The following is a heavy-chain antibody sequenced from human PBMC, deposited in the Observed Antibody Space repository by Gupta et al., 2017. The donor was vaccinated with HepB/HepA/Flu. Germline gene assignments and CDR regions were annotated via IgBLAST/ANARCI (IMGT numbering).Heavy chain of an antibody. J-gene: IGHJ5*02. CDR1: GGSISSYY. CDR2: IYYSVST. Sequence: VHLQESGPGLVKPSETLSLICTVSGGSISSYYWSWIRQPPGKGLEWIGYIYYSVSTNYNPSLKNRVTISVDTSKNQFSLKLSSVTAADTTVYYCARGAYCGGDCYLGGNWFDPWGQGTLVTVSS. CDR3: ARGAYCGGDCYLGGNWFDP. V-gene: IGHV4-59*01. D-gene: IGHD2-21*02.